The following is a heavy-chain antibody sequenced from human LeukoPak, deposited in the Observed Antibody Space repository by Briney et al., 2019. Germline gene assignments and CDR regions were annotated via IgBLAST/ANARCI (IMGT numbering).Heavy chain of an antibody. D-gene: IGHD3-9*01. V-gene: IGHV1-46*01. CDR2: VNPSGTST. CDR1: GYTFITYY. CDR3: ARDFGAAYDIDVVFDY. J-gene: IGHJ4*02. Sequence: ASVKVSCKASGYTFITYYMHWVRQAPGQGLEWMGMVNPSGTSTIYAQKFQGRVTLSSDTSTSTVYMELSSLRSEDADVYYCARDFGAAYDIDVVFDYWGQGTLVTVSS.